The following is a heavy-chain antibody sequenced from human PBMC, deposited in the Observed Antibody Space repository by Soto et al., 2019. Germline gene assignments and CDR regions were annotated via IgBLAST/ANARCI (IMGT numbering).Heavy chain of an antibody. D-gene: IGHD3-3*02. Sequence: EVQLVESGGGLVQPGTSLRLSCAASGFTFSRYSMNWVRQAPGKGLEWISYISSDATTIFNAVSVKGRFTIPRDNAKNPLSLQLNSLRYDDTAVYYCASTVRLGFWDLDYWGQGTLVTVSS. CDR1: GFTFSRYS. CDR2: ISSDATTI. V-gene: IGHV3-48*02. J-gene: IGHJ4*02. CDR3: ASTVRLGFWDLDY.